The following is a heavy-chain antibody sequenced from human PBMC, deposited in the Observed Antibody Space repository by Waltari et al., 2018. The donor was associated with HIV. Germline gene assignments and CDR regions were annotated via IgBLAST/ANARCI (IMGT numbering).Heavy chain of an antibody. V-gene: IGHV4-59*01. CDR3: ARLRAREYPIDY. CDR1: GGSISSYY. D-gene: IGHD3-3*01. J-gene: IGHJ4*02. CDR2: IYYSGST. Sequence: QVQLQESGPGLVKPSETLSLTCTVSGGSISSYYWSWIRQPPGKGLEWIGYIYYSGSTNYNPSLKSRVTISVDTSKNQFSLKLSSVTAADTAVYYCARLRAREYPIDYWGQGTLVTVSS.